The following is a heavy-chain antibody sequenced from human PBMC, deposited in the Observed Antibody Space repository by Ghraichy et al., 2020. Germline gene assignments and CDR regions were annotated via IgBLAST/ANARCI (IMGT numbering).Heavy chain of an antibody. CDR2: ISSKSNYI. CDR3: ARERLYYYDNSGHYYFDY. CDR1: GFTFSRYT. V-gene: IGHV3-21*01. D-gene: IGHD3-22*01. Sequence: GESLNISCAASGFTFSRYTMNWVRQAPGKGLEWVSSISSKSNYIYNADSMKGRFTISRDNAKNSLYLQMNSLRADDTAVYYCARERLYYYDNSGHYYFDYWGQGTLVTVSS. J-gene: IGHJ4*02.